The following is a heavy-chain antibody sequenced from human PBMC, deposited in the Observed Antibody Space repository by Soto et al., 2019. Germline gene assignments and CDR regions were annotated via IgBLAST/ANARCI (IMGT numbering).Heavy chain of an antibody. CDR3: AKARAPYCSSTSCYYYYYYGMDV. Sequence: SLRLSCAASGFTFDDYAMHWVRQAPGKGLEWVSGISWNSGSIGYADSVKGRFTISRDNAKNSLYLQMNSLRAEDTALYYCAKARAPYCSSTSCYYYYYYGMDVWGQGTTVTVSS. J-gene: IGHJ6*02. D-gene: IGHD2-2*01. CDR2: ISWNSGSI. CDR1: GFTFDDYA. V-gene: IGHV3-9*01.